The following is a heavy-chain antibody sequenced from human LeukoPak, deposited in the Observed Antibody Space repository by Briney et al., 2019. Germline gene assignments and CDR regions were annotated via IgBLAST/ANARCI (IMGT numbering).Heavy chain of an antibody. CDR2: INPNSGGT. J-gene: IGHJ4*02. Sequence: GASVKVSCKASGYTFTGYYMHWVRQAPGQGPEWMGWINPNSGGTNYAQKFQGRVTMTRDTSISTAYMELSRLRSDDTAVYYCARAIVGATIFDYWGQGTLVTVSS. D-gene: IGHD1-26*01. CDR3: ARAIVGATIFDY. CDR1: GYTFTGYY. V-gene: IGHV1-2*02.